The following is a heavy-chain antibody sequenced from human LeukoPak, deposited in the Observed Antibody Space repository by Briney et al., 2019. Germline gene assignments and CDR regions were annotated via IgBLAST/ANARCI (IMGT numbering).Heavy chain of an antibody. J-gene: IGHJ4*02. V-gene: IGHV1-18*01. Sequence: ASVKVSCKASGYTFTNYGISWVRQAPGQGLEWMGWISAYNGNTNYAQKLQGRVTMTTDTSTSTAYMELRSLRSDDTAVYYCARDPSYYGSGSYYKPSFDYWGQGTLVTVSS. CDR3: ARDPSYYGSGSYYKPSFDY. CDR2: ISAYNGNT. CDR1: GYTFTNYG. D-gene: IGHD3-10*01.